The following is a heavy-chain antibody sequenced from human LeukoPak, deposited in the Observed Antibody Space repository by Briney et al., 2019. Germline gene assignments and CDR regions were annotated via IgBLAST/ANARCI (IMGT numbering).Heavy chain of an antibody. CDR2: ISSSSSYI. J-gene: IGHJ4*02. CDR3: ARDDNLGRELDY. D-gene: IGHD1-1*01. V-gene: IGHV3-21*01. CDR1: GFTFSSYS. Sequence: PGGSLRLSCAASGFTFSSYSMNWVRQAPGKGLEWVSSISSSSSYIYYADSVKGRFTISRDNAKNSLYLQMNSLRAEDTAVYYCARDDNLGRELDYWGQGTLATVSP.